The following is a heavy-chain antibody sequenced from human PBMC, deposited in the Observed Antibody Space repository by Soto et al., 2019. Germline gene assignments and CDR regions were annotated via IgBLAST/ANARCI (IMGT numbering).Heavy chain of an antibody. Sequence: QVQLVQSGAEVKKPGASVKVSCKASGYTFTSYDINWVRQATGQGLEWMGWMNPNSGNTGYAQKFQXXVTRSRNTGIRTAYMELSSLRSEDTAVCYCARAYSSGWSKEWGQGTLVTVSS. D-gene: IGHD6-19*01. J-gene: IGHJ4*02. CDR2: MNPNSGNT. CDR3: ARAYSSGWSKE. CDR1: GYTFTSYD. V-gene: IGHV1-8*01.